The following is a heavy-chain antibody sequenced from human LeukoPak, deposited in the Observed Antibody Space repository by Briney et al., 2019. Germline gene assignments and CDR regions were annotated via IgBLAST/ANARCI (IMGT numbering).Heavy chain of an antibody. J-gene: IGHJ6*04. CDR3: ARAEYQLLWLREYYYYGMDV. CDR1: GFTFSSYG. Sequence: GGSLRLSCAASGFTFSSYGMHWVRQVPGKGLEWVAVIWYDGSNKYYADSVKGRFTISRDNSKNTLYLQMNSLRAEDTAVYYCARAEYQLLWLREYYYYGMDVWGKGTTVTVSS. D-gene: IGHD2-2*01. V-gene: IGHV3-33*01. CDR2: IWYDGSNK.